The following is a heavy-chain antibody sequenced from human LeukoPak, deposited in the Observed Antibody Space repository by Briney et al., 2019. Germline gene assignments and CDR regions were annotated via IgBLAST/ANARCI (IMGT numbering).Heavy chain of an antibody. CDR2: ISYDGSNT. J-gene: IGHJ4*02. CDR1: GFTFSGFG. Sequence: GGSLRLSCSASGFTFSGFGMHWVRRAPGKGLEWVAIISYDGSNTYYADSVKGRFTISRDNSKNTLYLQMNSLRAEDTAVYYCANENYYGSGSYADHWGQGTLVTVSS. V-gene: IGHV3-30*18. CDR3: ANENYYGSGSYADH. D-gene: IGHD3-10*01.